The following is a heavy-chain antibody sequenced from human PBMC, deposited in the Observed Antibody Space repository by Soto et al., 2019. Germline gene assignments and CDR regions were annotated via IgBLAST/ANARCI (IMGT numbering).Heavy chain of an antibody. CDR2: IYHSGST. V-gene: IGHV4-4*02. Sequence: QVQLQESGPGLVKPSGTLSLTCAVSGGSISSSNWWSWVRQPPGKGLEWIGEIYHSGSTNYNPSLKXXVTMSVDKSKNQFSLMLSSVTAADPAVYYCARVPRAAAGTDWGQGTLVTVSS. CDR1: GGSISSSNW. J-gene: IGHJ4*02. D-gene: IGHD6-13*01. CDR3: ARVPRAAAGTD.